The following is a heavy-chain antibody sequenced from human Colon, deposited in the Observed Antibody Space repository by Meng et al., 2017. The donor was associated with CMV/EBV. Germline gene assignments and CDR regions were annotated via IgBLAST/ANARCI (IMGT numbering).Heavy chain of an antibody. V-gene: IGHV1-2*02. J-gene: IGHJ4*02. CDR1: YTCTGHY. D-gene: IGHD3-3*01. Sequence: YTCTGHYRHWVRPAPGQGLEWMGWFNPSSGGAKYAQKFQGRVTMTGDPSITTAYMELDRLRFDDTAVYYCARDRDIKVLIFLEYDYWGQGTLVTVSS. CDR3: ARDRDIKVLIFLEYDY. CDR2: FNPSSGGA.